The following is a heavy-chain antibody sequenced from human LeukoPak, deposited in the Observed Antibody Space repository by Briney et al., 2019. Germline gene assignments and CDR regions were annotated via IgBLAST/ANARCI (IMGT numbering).Heavy chain of an antibody. V-gene: IGHV1-46*03. Sequence: ASVKVSCKASGYTFTSYYMHWVRQPPAQGHEGMGIINPSGGSTSYAQKFQGRLTLTRDTSKSPVYMELSSLSSEDTAVYYCARDRIVVVPGAIGVVGAFDIWGQGTMVTVSS. CDR2: INPSGGST. J-gene: IGHJ3*02. D-gene: IGHD2-2*01. CDR1: GYTFTSYY. CDR3: ARDRIVVVPGAIGVVGAFDI.